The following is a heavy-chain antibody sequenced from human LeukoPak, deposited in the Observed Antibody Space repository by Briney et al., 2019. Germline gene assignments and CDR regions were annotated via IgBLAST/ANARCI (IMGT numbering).Heavy chain of an antibody. CDR2: IYSGGST. CDR1: AFTFSSYG. J-gene: IGHJ4*02. D-gene: IGHD1-1*01. V-gene: IGHV3-NL1*01. CDR3: ARTGNPATGDY. Sequence: GGSLRLSCAASAFTFSSYGMHWVRQAPGKGLEWVSVIYSGGSTYYADSVKGRFTISRDNSKNTLWLQMNSLRAEDTAVYYCARTGNPATGDYWGQGTLVTVSS.